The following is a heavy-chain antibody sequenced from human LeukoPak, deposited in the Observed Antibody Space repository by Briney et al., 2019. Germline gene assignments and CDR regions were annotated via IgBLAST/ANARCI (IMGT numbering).Heavy chain of an antibody. V-gene: IGHV3-7*01. J-gene: IGHJ4*02. CDR3: ARSYYYGSGSYWSHFDY. CDR2: IKQDGSEK. CDR1: GFTFSSYW. Sequence: GGSLRLSCAASGFTFSSYWMSWVRQAPGKGLEWVANIKQDGSEKYYVESVKGRFTISRDNSKNTLYLQLNSLRPEDTAVYYCARSYYYGSGSYWSHFDYWGQGTLVTVSS. D-gene: IGHD3-10*01.